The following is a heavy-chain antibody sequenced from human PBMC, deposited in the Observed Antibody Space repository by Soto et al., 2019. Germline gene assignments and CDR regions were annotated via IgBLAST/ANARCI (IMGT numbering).Heavy chain of an antibody. CDR1: GASIGSGDGY. Sequence: PSETLSLTCSVSGASIGSGDGYWTWIRQSPGKGLEWIGYISDSGSTFYNPSLRRRLTIALDTSKNHFSLKLNSVTAADTAEYYCAKEQPPEFDPWCQGSPVTVS. CDR3: AKEQPPEFDP. CDR2: ISDSGST. J-gene: IGHJ5*02. D-gene: IGHD5-18*01. V-gene: IGHV4-30-4*08.